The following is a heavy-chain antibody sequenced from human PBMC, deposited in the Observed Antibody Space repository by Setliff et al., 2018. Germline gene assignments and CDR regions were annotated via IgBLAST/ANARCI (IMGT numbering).Heavy chain of an antibody. CDR2: VYPGDSET. CDR1: GYSFPSYW. J-gene: IGHJ5*02. CDR3: GRSPGLAEGGSWFAP. Sequence: GESLKISCEASGYSFPSYWIGWVRQMPGKGLEWMGSVYPGDSETRYSPSFQGQVTISADKSIGTAYLQWSSLKASDTAIYYCGRSPGLAEGGSWFAPWGQGTMVTV. D-gene: IGHD6-13*01. V-gene: IGHV5-51*01.